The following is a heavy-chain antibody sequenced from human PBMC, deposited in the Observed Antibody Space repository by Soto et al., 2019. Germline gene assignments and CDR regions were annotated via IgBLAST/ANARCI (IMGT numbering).Heavy chain of an antibody. J-gene: IGHJ6*03. V-gene: IGHV3-30*18. CDR2: TSYDVSDK. Sequence: PGGSLRLSCAASGLTFSSYGVHWVRQAPGKGLEWVAVTSYDVSDKYYADSVKGRFTISRDNSKNALYPQMNSLRAEDTAVYYCAKDTRVTYCSGGSCYYFYYMDVWGKGTTVTVSS. CDR1: GLTFSSYG. D-gene: IGHD2-15*01. CDR3: AKDTRVTYCSGGSCYYFYYMDV.